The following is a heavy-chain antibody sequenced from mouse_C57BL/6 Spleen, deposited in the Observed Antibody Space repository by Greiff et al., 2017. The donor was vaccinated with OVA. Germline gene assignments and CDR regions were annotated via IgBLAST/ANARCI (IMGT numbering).Heavy chain of an antibody. Sequence: VQLKESGPGLVQPSQSLSITCTVSGFSLTSYGVHWVRQSPGKGLEWLGVIWSGGSTDYNAAFISRLSISKDNSKSRVFFKMNSLQADDTAIYYCARNSDYYGRGYYYAMDYWGQGTSVTVSS. J-gene: IGHJ4*01. CDR1: GFSLTSYG. V-gene: IGHV2-2*01. CDR2: IWSGGST. D-gene: IGHD1-1*01. CDR3: ARNSDYYGRGYYYAMDY.